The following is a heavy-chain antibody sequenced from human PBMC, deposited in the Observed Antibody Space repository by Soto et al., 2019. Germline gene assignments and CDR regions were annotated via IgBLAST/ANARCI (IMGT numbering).Heavy chain of an antibody. J-gene: IGHJ6*02. CDR2: IHYSGNT. V-gene: IGHV4-31*03. D-gene: IGHD6-13*01. CDR1: GDSVSSSSYY. Sequence: TLSLTGTVSGDSVSSSSYYWSWILQHPGKGLEWIGYIHYSGNTRYNPSLKSRLTISVDTSKNQFSLMLSSLTAADTAVYFCARARVPYSSTWYRYDYYGMDIWGQGTTVTVSS. CDR3: ARARVPYSSTWYRYDYYGMDI.